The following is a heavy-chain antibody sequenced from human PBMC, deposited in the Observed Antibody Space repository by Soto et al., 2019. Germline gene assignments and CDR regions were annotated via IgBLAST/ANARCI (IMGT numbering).Heavy chain of an antibody. V-gene: IGHV2-5*02. CDR3: AQRGCAGGSCYGYFQH. J-gene: IGHJ1*01. D-gene: IGHD2-15*01. Sequence: SGPTLVNPTQTLTLTCTFSGFSLSTSGVGVGWIRQPPGKALEWLALIYWDDDKRYSPSLKSRLTITKDTSKNQVVLTMTNMDPVDAATYYCAQRGCAGGSCYGYFQHWGQGTLVTVPQ. CDR1: GFSLSTSGVG. CDR2: IYWDDDK.